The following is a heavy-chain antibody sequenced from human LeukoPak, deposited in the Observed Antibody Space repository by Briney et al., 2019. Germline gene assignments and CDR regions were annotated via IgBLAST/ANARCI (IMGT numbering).Heavy chain of an antibody. CDR3: AKGLIGGYWSFDY. J-gene: IGHJ4*02. Sequence: SETLSLTCTVSAGSISSGSYYWGWIRQPPGKGLEWIGSVFYSGGTYYNPSLKSRVTISVDTSKNQFSLKLTSVTAADTAVYYCAKGLIGGYWSFDYWGQGTLVTVSS. D-gene: IGHD2-15*01. V-gene: IGHV4-39*01. CDR1: AGSISSGSYY. CDR2: VFYSGGT.